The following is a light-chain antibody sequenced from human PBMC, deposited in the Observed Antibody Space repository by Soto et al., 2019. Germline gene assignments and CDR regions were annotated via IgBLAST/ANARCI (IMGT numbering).Light chain of an antibody. V-gene: IGLV1-44*01. CDR3: AAWDDSLNGVV. CDR2: SNN. CDR1: SSNIGSNT. Sequence: QSVLTQAPSASGTPGQRVTISCSGSSSNIGSNTVNWYQQLPGTAPKVLMYSNNQRPSGVPDRFSGSKSGTSASLAISGLQPDDEANYYCAAWDDSLNGVVFGGGTKLTVL. J-gene: IGLJ2*01.